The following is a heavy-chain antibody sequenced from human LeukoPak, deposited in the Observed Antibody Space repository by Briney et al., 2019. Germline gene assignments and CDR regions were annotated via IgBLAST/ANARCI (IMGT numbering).Heavy chain of an antibody. CDR1: GGSISSHY. CDR2: IYYSGST. V-gene: IGHV4-59*11. CDR3: ARAISSSWYYYYYYMDV. Sequence: SETLSLTRTVSGGSISSHYWSWIRQPPGKGLEWIGYIYYSGSTNYNPSLKSRVTISVDTSKNQFSLKLSSVTAADTAVYYCARAISSSWYYYYYYMDVWGKGTTVTVSS. J-gene: IGHJ6*03. D-gene: IGHD6-13*01.